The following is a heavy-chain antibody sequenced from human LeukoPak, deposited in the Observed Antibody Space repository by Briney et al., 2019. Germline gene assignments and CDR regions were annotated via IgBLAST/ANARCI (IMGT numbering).Heavy chain of an antibody. V-gene: IGHV3-30*18. CDR1: GFTFSSYG. CDR3: AKEGDYGDYFDY. J-gene: IGHJ4*02. D-gene: IGHD4-17*01. CDR2: ISYDGSNK. Sequence: GGSLRLSCAASGFTFSSYGMHWVRQAPGKGLEWVAVISYDGSNKYYADSVKGRFTISRDNSKNTLYLQMNSLRAEDTAVYHCAKEGDYGDYFDYWGQGTLVTVSS.